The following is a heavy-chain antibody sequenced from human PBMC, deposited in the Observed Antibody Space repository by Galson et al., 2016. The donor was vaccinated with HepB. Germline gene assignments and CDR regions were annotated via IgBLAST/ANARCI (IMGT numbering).Heavy chain of an antibody. V-gene: IGHV3-30*03. D-gene: IGHD1-7*01. CDR2: ISYHGIDK. CDR1: GFRFSGHG. Sequence: SLRLSCAASGFRFSGHGMHWVRQAPGKGLEWVGIISYHGIDKYIADSVKGRFSISRDNSRNTLYLQMNSLRPEDTAVYCCATGGDNWNFFDSCGQGTLVTVSS. J-gene: IGHJ4*02. CDR3: ATGGDNWNFFDS.